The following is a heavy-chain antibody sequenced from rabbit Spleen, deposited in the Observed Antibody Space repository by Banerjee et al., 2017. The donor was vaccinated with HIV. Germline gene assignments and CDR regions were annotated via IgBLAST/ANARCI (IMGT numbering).Heavy chain of an antibody. CDR1: GFSFGSESW. CDR3: ARDSQYAGYAGFGYATLDYGMDL. V-gene: IGHV1S40*01. J-gene: IGHJ6*01. D-gene: IGHD6-1*01. Sequence: QSLEESGGGLVKPGASLTLTCTASGFSFGSESWIYWVRQAPGKGLQWIACINASTGKPVYATWASGRFTISKTSSTTVTLQMTRLTAADTATYFCARDSQYAGYAGFGYATLDYGMDLWGPGTLVTVS. CDR2: INASTGKP.